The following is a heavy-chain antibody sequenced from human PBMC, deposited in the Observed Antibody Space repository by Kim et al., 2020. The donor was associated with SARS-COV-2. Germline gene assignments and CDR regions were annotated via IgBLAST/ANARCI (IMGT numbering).Heavy chain of an antibody. J-gene: IGHJ4*02. CDR2: IYYSGST. D-gene: IGHD3-10*01. CDR1: GGSISSSSYY. CDR3: ARLPIVLLWFGEGRPDYFDY. V-gene: IGHV4-39*01. Sequence: SETLSLTCTVSGGSISSSSYYWGWIRQPPGKGLEWIGSIYYSGSTYYNPSLKSRVTISVDTSKNQFSLKLSSVTAADTAVYYCARLPIVLLWFGEGRPDYFDYWGQGTLVTVSS.